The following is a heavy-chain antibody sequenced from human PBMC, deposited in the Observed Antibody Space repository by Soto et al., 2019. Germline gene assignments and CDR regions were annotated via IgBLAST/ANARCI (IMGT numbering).Heavy chain of an antibody. CDR1: GFTFSSYS. V-gene: IGHV3-48*01. Sequence: EVQLVESGGGLVQPGGSLRLSCAASGFTFSSYSMNWVRQAPGKGLEWVSYISSSSSTIYYADSVKGRFTISRDNAKNSRSLQMRSLRAEDTAVYYCASVGDYYYYGMGVWGQGTTVTVS. CDR2: ISSSSSTI. CDR3: ASVGDYYYYGMGV. D-gene: IGHD3-10*01. J-gene: IGHJ6*02.